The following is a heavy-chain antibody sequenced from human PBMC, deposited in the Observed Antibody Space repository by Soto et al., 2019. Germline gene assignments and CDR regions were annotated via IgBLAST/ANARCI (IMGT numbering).Heavy chain of an antibody. J-gene: IGHJ3*01. CDR1: GFTFRSYW. V-gene: IGHV3-74*01. CDR2: MDTDETGS. Sequence: EVQLAESGGVSVQPGGSLRLSCAASGFTFRSYWMHWVRQAPGKGLVGFAGMDTDETGSFYADSVRGRFTISRDNAYNTVYLHMTSLRADDTAVYYCSRGGFHHGFDVWGQGTMVTVSS. CDR3: SRGGFHHGFDV. D-gene: IGHD2-15*01.